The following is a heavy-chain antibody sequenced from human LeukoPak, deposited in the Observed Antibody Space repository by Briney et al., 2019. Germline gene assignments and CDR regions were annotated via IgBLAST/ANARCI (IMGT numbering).Heavy chain of an antibody. V-gene: IGHV4-61*01. CDR3: ARDLGPYSNSWYGIDY. CDR1: GYSISSGYY. J-gene: IGHJ4*02. Sequence: KPSETLSLTCTVSGYSISSGYYWSWIRQPPGKGLEWIGYIYYSGSTNYNPSLKSRVTISVDTSKNQFSLKLSSVTAADTAVYYCARDLGPYSNSWYGIDYWGQGTLVTVSS. CDR2: IYYSGST. D-gene: IGHD6-13*01.